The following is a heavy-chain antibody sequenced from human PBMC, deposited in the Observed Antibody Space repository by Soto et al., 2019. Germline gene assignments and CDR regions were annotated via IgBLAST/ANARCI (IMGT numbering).Heavy chain of an antibody. CDR2: TYYRSKWYN. Sequence: SQTLSLTCARSGDSVSSNTAAWNLIRQSPSRGLEWLGRTYYRSKWYNDYAVSVKSRITINPDTSKNQFSLHLNSVTPEDTALYYCVRDVGFDFDYWGLGTLVTVSS. V-gene: IGHV6-1*01. J-gene: IGHJ4*02. CDR1: GDSVSSNTAA. D-gene: IGHD1-26*01. CDR3: VRDVGFDFDY.